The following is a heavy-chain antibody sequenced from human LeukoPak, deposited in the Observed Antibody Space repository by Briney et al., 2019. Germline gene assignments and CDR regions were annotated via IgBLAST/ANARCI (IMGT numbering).Heavy chain of an antibody. D-gene: IGHD2-2*01. CDR3: AAGVGCSSTSCYPYYYYYYMDV. J-gene: IGHJ6*03. CDR2: IYYSGST. V-gene: IGHV4-59*11. Sequence: SETLSLTCTVSGGSISSHYWSWIRQPPGKGLEWIGYIYYSGSTNYNPSLKSRVTISVDTSKNQFSLKLSSVTAADTAVYYCAAGVGCSSTSCYPYYYYYYMDVWGKGTTVTVSS. CDR1: GGSISSHY.